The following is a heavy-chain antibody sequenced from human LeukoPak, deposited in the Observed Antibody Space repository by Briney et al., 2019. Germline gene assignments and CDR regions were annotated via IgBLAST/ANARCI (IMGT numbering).Heavy chain of an antibody. J-gene: IGHJ4*02. CDR3: ARDRPGGSSLDY. V-gene: IGHV4-59*01. D-gene: IGHD6-13*01. Sequence: PSESLSLTCTVSGGSISGDYWSWIRQSPGKGLEWIAYIHSSGSTSYNPPLKSRVTISVDTSKNEFSLKLTSVNAADTAVYYCARDRPGGSSLDYWGQGTLVTVSS. CDR1: GGSISGDY. CDR2: IHSSGST.